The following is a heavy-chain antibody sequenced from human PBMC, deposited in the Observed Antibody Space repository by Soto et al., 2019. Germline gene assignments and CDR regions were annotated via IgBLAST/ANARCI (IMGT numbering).Heavy chain of an antibody. CDR1: GFTFSNAW. J-gene: IGHJ4*02. V-gene: IGHV3-15*01. CDR3: TKTFYSDRFFDY. D-gene: IGHD2-21*01. CDR2: IKSLTAGGTA. Sequence: PGGSLRLSCAGSGFTFSNAWMSWVRQAPGKGLEWVGRIKSLTAGGTADYAAPVQGRFTISRDDSKNTLYLQMNSLKTEDTAVYYCTKTFYSDRFFDYWGQGTLVTVSS.